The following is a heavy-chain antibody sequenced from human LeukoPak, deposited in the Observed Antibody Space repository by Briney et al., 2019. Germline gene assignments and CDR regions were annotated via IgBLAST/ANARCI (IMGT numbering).Heavy chain of an antibody. CDR1: GFSFSNYG. Sequence: QPGRSLRLSCAASGFSFSNYGMHWVRQAPGKGLEWVAVISYDGSNKYYADSVKGRFTISRDNSKNTLYLQINSLRVEDTAVYYCARGLGLKNPTSGYWGQGTLVTVSS. CDR2: ISYDGSNK. D-gene: IGHD2/OR15-2a*01. J-gene: IGHJ4*02. CDR3: ARGLGLKNPTSGY. V-gene: IGHV3-30*03.